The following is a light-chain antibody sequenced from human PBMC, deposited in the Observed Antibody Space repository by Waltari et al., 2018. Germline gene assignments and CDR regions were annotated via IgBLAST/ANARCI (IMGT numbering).Light chain of an antibody. CDR2: GAS. CDR1: QSISYS. Sequence: EIVMTQSPATLSVSPGERATLSCRASQSISYSLAWYQQKPGQAPRLLIYGASTRATGIQARFSGSRSGTEFTLSISSMQSEDFAVYYCQQYNNWPPWTFGQGTKVEIK. V-gene: IGKV3-15*01. CDR3: QQYNNWPPWT. J-gene: IGKJ1*01.